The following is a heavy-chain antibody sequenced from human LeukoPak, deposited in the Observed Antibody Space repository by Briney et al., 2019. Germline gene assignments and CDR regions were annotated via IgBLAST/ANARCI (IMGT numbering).Heavy chain of an antibody. Sequence: ASVKVSCKVSGYTLTELSMHWVRQAPGKGLERMGGFDPEDGETIYAQKFQGRVTMAEDTSTDTAYMELSSLRSEDTAVYYCATGGASKQYYDFWSGYSITPSFDYWGQGTLVTVSS. CDR3: ATGGASKQYYDFWSGYSITPSFDY. D-gene: IGHD3-3*01. CDR2: FDPEDGET. J-gene: IGHJ4*02. CDR1: GYTLTELS. V-gene: IGHV1-24*01.